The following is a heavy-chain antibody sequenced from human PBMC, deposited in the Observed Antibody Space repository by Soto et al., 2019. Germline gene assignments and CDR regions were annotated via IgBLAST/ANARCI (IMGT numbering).Heavy chain of an antibody. CDR2: ISASGDNT. V-gene: IGHV3-23*01. CDR1: GFTFNRYG. J-gene: IGHJ4*02. Sequence: GGSLRLSCAASGFTFNRYGMSWVRQAPGEGLEWVSAISASGDNTYYADSVKGRFTISRDSSNNTLYLQMNSLRADNTALYYCVKLRLELLYLDSWGLGALVTVSS. D-gene: IGHD1-7*01. CDR3: VKLRLELLYLDS.